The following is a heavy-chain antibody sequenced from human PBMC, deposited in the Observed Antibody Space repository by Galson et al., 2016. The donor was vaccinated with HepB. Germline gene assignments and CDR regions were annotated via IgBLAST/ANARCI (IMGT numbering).Heavy chain of an antibody. D-gene: IGHD6-13*01. V-gene: IGHV1-2*02. CDR3: VCEEWGLAAAIDH. Sequence: SVKVSCKASGYTFTGHYIHWVRQAPGQGLEWMGWINPNSGVTNYAQRFQGRVTMTRDTSIRTAYMQLSRLRSDDTAVFYCVCEEWGLAAAIDHWGQGTLVTVSS. CDR2: INPNSGVT. J-gene: IGHJ4*02. CDR1: GYTFTGHY.